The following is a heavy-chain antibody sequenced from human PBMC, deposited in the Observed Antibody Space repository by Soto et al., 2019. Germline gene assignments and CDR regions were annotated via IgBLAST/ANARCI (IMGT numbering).Heavy chain of an antibody. CDR2: INPNSGGT. CDR3: ARAHASSYRKDRGHPPHIRGMDV. J-gene: IGHJ6*02. D-gene: IGHD3-10*01. CDR1: GYTFTGYY. Sequence: ASVKVSCKASGYTFTGYYMHWVRQAPGQGLEWMGWINPNSGGTNYAQKFQGWVTMTRDTSISTAYMELSRLRSDDTAVYYCARAHASSYRKDRGHPPHIRGMDVWGQGTTVTVSS. V-gene: IGHV1-2*04.